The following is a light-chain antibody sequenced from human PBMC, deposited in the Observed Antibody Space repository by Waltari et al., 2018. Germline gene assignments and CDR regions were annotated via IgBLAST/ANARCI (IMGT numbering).Light chain of an antibody. CDR2: YDS. Sequence: SYVLNQPPSVSVAPGKTARITCGANKIGTKNVHWYQQRPGQAPILLIYYDSDRPSGIPARFSGSNSGNTATLTIYRVEGGEEADYFCQVWDDDTNRVVFGGGTKLTVL. J-gene: IGLJ2*01. CDR1: KIGTKN. V-gene: IGLV3-21*04. CDR3: QVWDDDTNRVV.